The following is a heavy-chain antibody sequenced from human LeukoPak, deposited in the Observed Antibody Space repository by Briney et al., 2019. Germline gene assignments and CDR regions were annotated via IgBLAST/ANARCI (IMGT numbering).Heavy chain of an antibody. CDR1: GFTFSSYW. J-gene: IGHJ4*02. D-gene: IGHD3-16*01. CDR3: ATTGNDYVWGTQFDY. V-gene: IGHV3-7*01. Sequence: PGGSLRLSCAASGFTFSSYWMSWVRQAPGKGLEWVANIKQDGSEKYYVDSVKGRFTNSRDNAKNSLYLQMNGLRAEDTAVYYCATTGNDYVWGTQFDYWGQGTLVTVSS. CDR2: IKQDGSEK.